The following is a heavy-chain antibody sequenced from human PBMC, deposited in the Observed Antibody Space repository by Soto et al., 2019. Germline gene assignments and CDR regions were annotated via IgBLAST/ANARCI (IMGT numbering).Heavy chain of an antibody. Sequence: QVHLVQSGAEVKNPGSSVKVSCKASGGTFSPYTINWVRQAPGQGLEWMGRIIPFLGVTNHAQKFQDRVTITADTSTSTSYLALRSLRSADTAVYYCTRDWDSSVYTWACGGHWGQGTLVTVSS. J-gene: IGHJ4*02. D-gene: IGHD3-22*01. CDR1: GGTFSPYT. CDR3: TRDWDSSVYTWACGGH. V-gene: IGHV1-69*08. CDR2: IIPFLGVT.